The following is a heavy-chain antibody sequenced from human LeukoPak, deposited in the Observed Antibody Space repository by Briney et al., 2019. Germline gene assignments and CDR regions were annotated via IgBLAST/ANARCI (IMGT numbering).Heavy chain of an antibody. Sequence: PGGSLRLSCAASGFTFSDYYMNWIRQAPGKGLEWVSYISSSGSTKYYADSVKGRFTISRDNAENSLYLQMNSLRAGDTAVYYCARGEDWSAPWGQGTLVTVSS. CDR3: ARGEDWSAP. CDR2: ISSSGSTK. CDR1: GFTFSDYY. V-gene: IGHV3-11*01. J-gene: IGHJ5*02.